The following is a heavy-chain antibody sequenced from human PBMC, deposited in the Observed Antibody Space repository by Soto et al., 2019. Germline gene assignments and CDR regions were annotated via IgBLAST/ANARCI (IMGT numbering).Heavy chain of an antibody. J-gene: IGHJ5*02. CDR2: IYPGDSDT. V-gene: IGHV5-51*01. CDR1: GYSFTSYW. CDR3: ARQVYDSSGYQRLGFDP. D-gene: IGHD3-22*01. Sequence: GESLKISCKGSGYSFTSYWIGWVRQMPGKGLEWMGIIYPGDSDTRYSPSFQGQVTISADKSISTAYLQWSSLKASDTAMYYCARQVYDSSGYQRLGFDPWGQGTLVTVSS.